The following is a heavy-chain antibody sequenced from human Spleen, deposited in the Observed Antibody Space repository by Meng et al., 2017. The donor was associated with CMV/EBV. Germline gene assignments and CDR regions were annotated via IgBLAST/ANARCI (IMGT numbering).Heavy chain of an antibody. D-gene: IGHD1-26*01. CDR3: ARMPRSGSYYGYYYGMDV. J-gene: IGHJ6*02. Sequence: SETLSLTCAVHGGSFSGYYLSWIRQSPGKGLEWIGSIYYSGSTYYNPSLKSRVTISVDTSKNQFSLKLSSVTAADTAVYYCARMPRSGSYYGYYYGMDVWGQGTTVTVSS. V-gene: IGHV4-34*01. CDR1: GGSFSGYY. CDR2: IYYSGST.